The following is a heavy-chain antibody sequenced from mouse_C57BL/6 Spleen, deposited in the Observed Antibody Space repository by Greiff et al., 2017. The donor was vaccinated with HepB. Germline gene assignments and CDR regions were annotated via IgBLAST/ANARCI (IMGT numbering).Heavy chain of an antibody. D-gene: IGHD2-4*01. Sequence: VQLQQPGAELVMPGASVKLSCKASGYTFTSYWMHWVKQRPGQGLEWIGEIDPSDSYTNYNQKFKGKSTLTVDKSSSTAYMQLRSLTSEDSAVYYWARREEYDHGGFADWGQGTLVTVSA. CDR1: GYTFTSYW. J-gene: IGHJ3*01. CDR3: ARREEYDHGGFAD. CDR2: IDPSDSYT. V-gene: IGHV1-69*01.